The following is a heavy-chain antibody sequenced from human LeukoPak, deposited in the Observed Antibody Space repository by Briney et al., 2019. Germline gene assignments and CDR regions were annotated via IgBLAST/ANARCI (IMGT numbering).Heavy chain of an antibody. CDR2: FDPEDGET. Sequence: ASVKVSCKVSGYTLTELSMHWVRQAPGKGLEWMGGFDPEDGETIYAQKFQGRVTMTEDTSTDTAYMELSSLRSEDTAVYYCATDYDGSGSYLPPSHYYGMDVRGQGNTVTVSS. V-gene: IGHV1-24*01. D-gene: IGHD3-10*01. CDR1: GYTLTELS. J-gene: IGHJ6*02. CDR3: ATDYDGSGSYLPPSHYYGMDV.